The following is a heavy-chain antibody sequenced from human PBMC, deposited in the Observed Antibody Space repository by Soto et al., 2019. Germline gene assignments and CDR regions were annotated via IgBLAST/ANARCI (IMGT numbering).Heavy chain of an antibody. D-gene: IGHD2-2*02. J-gene: IGHJ6*02. Sequence: VQLLESGGGLVQPGGSLRLSCAASGFTFSSYAMSWVRQAPGKGLEWVAVISYDGSNKYYADSVKGRFTISRDNSKNTLYLQMNSLRAEDTAVYYCAKPVGEGRYCSSTSCYKYYYYYGMDVWGQGTTVTVSS. CDR3: AKPVGEGRYCSSTSCYKYYYYYGMDV. V-gene: IGHV3-30*18. CDR1: GFTFSSYA. CDR2: ISYDGSNK.